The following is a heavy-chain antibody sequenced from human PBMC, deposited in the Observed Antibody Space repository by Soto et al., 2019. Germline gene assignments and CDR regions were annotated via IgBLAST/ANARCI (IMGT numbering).Heavy chain of an antibody. D-gene: IGHD3-10*01. CDR1: GGSISSYY. Sequence: SETLSLTCTVSGGSISSYYWSWIRQPPGKGLEWIGYIYYSGSTNYNPSLKSRVTISVDTSKNQFSLKLSSVTAADTAVYYCARDATTYYYGSGNWFDPWGQGTLVTVSS. V-gene: IGHV4-59*01. CDR2: IYYSGST. J-gene: IGHJ5*02. CDR3: ARDATTYYYGSGNWFDP.